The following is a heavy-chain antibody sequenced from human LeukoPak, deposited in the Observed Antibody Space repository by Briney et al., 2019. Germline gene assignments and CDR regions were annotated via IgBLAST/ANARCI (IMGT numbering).Heavy chain of an antibody. CDR1: GGSISNYY. CDR3: ARRYCSGGSCYGYFDY. V-gene: IGHV4-59*12. CDR2: IYYSGST. D-gene: IGHD2-15*01. Sequence: SETLSLTCTVSGGSISNYYWSWIRQPPGKGLECIGYIYYSGSTNYNPSLKSRVTISVDTSKNQFSLKLSSVTAADTAVYYCARRYCSGGSCYGYFDYWGQGTLVTVSS. J-gene: IGHJ4*02.